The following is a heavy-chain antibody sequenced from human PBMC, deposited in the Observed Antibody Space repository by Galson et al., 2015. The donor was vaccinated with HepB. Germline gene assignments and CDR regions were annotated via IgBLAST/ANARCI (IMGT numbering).Heavy chain of an antibody. J-gene: IGHJ6*02. Sequence: SVKVSCKASGYTFTSYAMHWVRQAPGQRLEWMGWINAGNGNTKYSQKFQGRVTITRDTSASTAYMELSSLRSEDTAVYYCARDPLGYGSGSYYQYYYYYYGMDVWGQGTTVTVSS. CDR3: ARDPLGYGSGSYYQYYYYYYGMDV. CDR1: GYTFTSYA. CDR2: INAGNGNT. V-gene: IGHV1-3*01. D-gene: IGHD3-10*01.